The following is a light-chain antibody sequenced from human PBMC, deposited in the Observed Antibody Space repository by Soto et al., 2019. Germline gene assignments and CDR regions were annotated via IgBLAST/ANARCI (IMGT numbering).Light chain of an antibody. CDR2: AAS. J-gene: IGKJ3*01. CDR3: QQSYSTPFT. Sequence: DIQMTQSPSSLSASVEDRVIITCRASQSISNHLNWYQQKPGKAPKLLIYAASSLQSGVPSRFSGSGYGTDFTLTISSLQPEDFATYYCQQSYSTPFTFGPGTKVDIK. CDR1: QSISNH. V-gene: IGKV1-39*01.